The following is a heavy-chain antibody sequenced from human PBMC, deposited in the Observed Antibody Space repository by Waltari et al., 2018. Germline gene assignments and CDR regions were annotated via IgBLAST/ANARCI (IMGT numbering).Heavy chain of an antibody. J-gene: IGHJ4*01. V-gene: IGHV1-46*01. D-gene: IGHD1-26*01. CDR3: ARPVVVGATAPIDY. CDR1: GYTFTSYF. CDR2: INPGDEST. Sequence: QVQLVPSGAEVTKPGASVKVSCKASGYTFTSYFIYWVRQAPGQGLEWMGIINPGDESTRYAQNFQGRVTMTRDTSTSTVYLGLSSLTSDDSAVYYCARPVVVGATAPIDYWGQGTLVTVSS.